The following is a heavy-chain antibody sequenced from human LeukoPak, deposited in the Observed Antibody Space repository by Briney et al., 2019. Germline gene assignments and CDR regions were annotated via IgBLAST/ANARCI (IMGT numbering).Heavy chain of an antibody. CDR2: IIPIFGTA. CDR3: ARERTMIVAAFDI. CDR1: GGTFGSYA. J-gene: IGHJ3*02. Sequence: ASVKVSCKACGGTFGSYAITWVRQAPGQGLEWMGRIIPIFGTANYAQKFQGRVTITTDESTSTAYMELSSLRSEDTAVYYCARERTMIVAAFDIWGQGTMVTVSS. V-gene: IGHV1-69*05. D-gene: IGHD3-22*01.